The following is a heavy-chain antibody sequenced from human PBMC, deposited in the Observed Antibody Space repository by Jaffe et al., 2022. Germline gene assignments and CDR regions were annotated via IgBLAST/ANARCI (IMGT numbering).Heavy chain of an antibody. J-gene: IGHJ3*02. CDR2: IYHSGST. Sequence: QVQLQESGPGLVKPSETLSLTCAVSGYSISSGYYWGWIRQPPGKGLEWIGSIYHSGSTYYNPSLKSRVTISVDTSKNQFSLKLSSVTAADTAVYYCARWTTWTRSAFDIWGQGTMVTVSS. V-gene: IGHV4-38-2*01. D-gene: IGHD4-17*01. CDR1: GYSISSGYY. CDR3: ARWTTWTRSAFDI.